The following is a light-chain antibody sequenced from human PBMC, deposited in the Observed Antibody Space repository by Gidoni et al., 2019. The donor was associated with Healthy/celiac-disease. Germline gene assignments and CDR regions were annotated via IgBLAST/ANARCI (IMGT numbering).Light chain of an antibody. CDR3: QQYHNWPPWT. Sequence: EIGMTQSPATLSVSPGERATLSCRARQSVSSNLTWYQQTPGPAPRLLIYGASTRATGLPARFSVSGSGTEFTLTLSSLQSEDFAVFYCQQYHNWPPWTFGQGTKVEIK. CDR1: QSVSSN. V-gene: IGKV3-15*01. CDR2: GAS. J-gene: IGKJ1*01.